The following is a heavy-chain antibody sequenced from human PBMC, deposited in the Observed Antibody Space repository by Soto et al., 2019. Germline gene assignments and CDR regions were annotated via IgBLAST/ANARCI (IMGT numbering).Heavy chain of an antibody. Sequence: QVQLVQSGAEVKKPGSSVKVSCKASGGTFSSYTISWVRQAPGQGLEWMGRIIPILGIANYAQKFQGRVTITADKSTSTAYMELSSLRSEDTAVYYCARGLYGDYDGFTFCDYWGQGTLVTVSS. V-gene: IGHV1-69*02. CDR2: IIPILGIA. J-gene: IGHJ4*02. CDR3: ARGLYGDYDGFTFCDY. D-gene: IGHD4-17*01. CDR1: GGTFSSYT.